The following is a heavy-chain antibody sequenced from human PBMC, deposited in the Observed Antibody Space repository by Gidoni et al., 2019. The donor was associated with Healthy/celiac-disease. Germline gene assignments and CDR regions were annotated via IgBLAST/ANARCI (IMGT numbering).Heavy chain of an antibody. D-gene: IGHD1-26*01. CDR1: GFTFSSYG. CDR2: ISYDGSNK. Sequence: QVQLVESGGGVVQPGRSLRLSCEASGFTFSSYGMHWVRQAPGKGREWVAVISYDGSNKYYADSVKGRFTISRDNSKNTLYLQMNSLRAEDTAVYYCAKAKEFMGWEPYGMDVWGQGTTVTVSS. V-gene: IGHV3-30*18. J-gene: IGHJ6*02. CDR3: AKAKEFMGWEPYGMDV.